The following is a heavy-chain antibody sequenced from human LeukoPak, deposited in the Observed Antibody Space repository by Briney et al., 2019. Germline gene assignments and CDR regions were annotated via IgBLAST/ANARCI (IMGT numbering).Heavy chain of an antibody. V-gene: IGHV3-74*01. CDR2: INSDGSST. J-gene: IGHJ4*02. Sequence: GGSLRLSCAASGFTFSSYWMHWVRQAPGKGLVWVSRINSDGSSTSYADSVKGRFTISRDNAKNTLYLQMNSLRAEDTAVYYCARERDDFWSGYYTSLGFWGQGTLVTVSS. D-gene: IGHD3-3*01. CDR1: GFTFSSYW. CDR3: ARERDDFWSGYYTSLGF.